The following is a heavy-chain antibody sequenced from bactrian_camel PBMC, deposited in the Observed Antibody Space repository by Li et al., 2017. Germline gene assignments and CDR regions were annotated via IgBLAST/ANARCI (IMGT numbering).Heavy chain of an antibody. CDR3: AASSSLPCRLEVFAQDY. CDR2: SDSDGTT. J-gene: IGHJ4*01. D-gene: IGHD8*01. CDR1: GYTESSYC. Sequence: VQLVESGGASVQAGGSLRLSCVTSGYTESSYCMAWFRQVPGKEREGVAPSDSDGTTNFASSIEGRFTISQDNAKNMIDLQMNNLKSEDTAVYYCAASSSLPCRLEVFAQDYWGQGTQVTVS. V-gene: IGHV3S55*01.